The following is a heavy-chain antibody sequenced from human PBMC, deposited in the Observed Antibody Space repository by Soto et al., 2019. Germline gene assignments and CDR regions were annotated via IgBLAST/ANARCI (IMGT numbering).Heavy chain of an antibody. J-gene: IGHJ4*02. Sequence: QVQLVESGGGLVKPGGSLRLSCAASGFTFSDYYMSWIRQAPGKGLEWVSYISSSGSTIYYADSVKGRFTISRGNAKNSLYLPMNSLRAEDAAVDFFARAGWGVDYGSGSAIIDYWGQGTRVTVSS. CDR1: GFTFSDYY. CDR3: ARAGWGVDYGSGSAIIDY. V-gene: IGHV3-11*01. D-gene: IGHD3-10*01. CDR2: ISSSGSTI.